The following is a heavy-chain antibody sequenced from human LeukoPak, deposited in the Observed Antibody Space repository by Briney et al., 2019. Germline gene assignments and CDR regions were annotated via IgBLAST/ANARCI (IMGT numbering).Heavy chain of an antibody. V-gene: IGHV3-23*01. CDR3: AKRREPAATKYYFDC. CDR1: GFTFSSYA. Sequence: VGSLRLSCAASGFTFSSYAMSWVRQAPGKGLEWVSAISGSGGTTYYADSVKGRFTISRDNSKNTLYLQMNSLRAEDTAVYYCAKRREPAATKYYFDCWGQGTLVTVSS. CDR2: ISGSGGTT. D-gene: IGHD2-2*01. J-gene: IGHJ4*02.